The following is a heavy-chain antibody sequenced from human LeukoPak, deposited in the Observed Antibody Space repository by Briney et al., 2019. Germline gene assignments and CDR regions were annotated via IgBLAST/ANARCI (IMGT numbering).Heavy chain of an antibody. CDR1: GYTFTTYY. Sequence: GASVKVSCKASGYTFTTYYIHWVRQAPGQGPEWMGVSNPSGGSTTNAQKFQGRVTMTRDTSTSTVYMELSSLRSEDTAIYYCARARGSGSYYGHDYYYYHYMDVWGKGTTVTVSS. D-gene: IGHD3-10*01. J-gene: IGHJ6*03. CDR3: ARARGSGSYYGHDYYYYHYMDV. V-gene: IGHV1-46*01. CDR2: SNPSGGST.